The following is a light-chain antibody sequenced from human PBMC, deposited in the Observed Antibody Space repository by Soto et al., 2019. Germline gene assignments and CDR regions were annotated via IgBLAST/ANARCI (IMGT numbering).Light chain of an antibody. J-gene: IGKJ1*01. V-gene: IGKV1-5*03. CDR1: QSVNYQ. CDR3: QEYSGSSRT. Sequence: DIQMSQSPSTLSASVRDRVTITCRASQSVNYQLAWYQQKPGKAPKLLIYKASTLENGVPSRFSGSGSGTDITLIISSLHPDDFATYFCQEYSGSSRTFGQGTRVEIK. CDR2: KAS.